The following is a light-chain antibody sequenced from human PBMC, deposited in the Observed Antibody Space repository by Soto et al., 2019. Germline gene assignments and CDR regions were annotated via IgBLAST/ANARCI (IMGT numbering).Light chain of an antibody. Sequence: AIRMTQSPSSLSASTGDRVTITCRASQGISSYLAWYQQKPGKAPKLLIYAASTLQSGVPSRFSGSGSGTDFTLTISCLQPEDFATYYCLQHNTYPHTFGQGTRLEIK. V-gene: IGKV1-8*01. CDR3: LQHNTYPHT. CDR1: QGISSY. CDR2: AAS. J-gene: IGKJ5*01.